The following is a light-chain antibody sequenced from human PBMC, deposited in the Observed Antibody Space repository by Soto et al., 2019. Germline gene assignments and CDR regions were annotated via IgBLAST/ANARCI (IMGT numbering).Light chain of an antibody. CDR2: GAS. J-gene: IGKJ5*01. CDR1: QSVDIS. Sequence: EIVLTQSPATLSVSPGERVILSCRASQSVDISLAWYQQKPGQAPRLLIYGASTRATDMPGTFSGRGSGTEFTLTITSLRPEDFGVYYCMQGTHWPITFGQGTRLEIK. CDR3: MQGTHWPIT. V-gene: IGKV3-15*01.